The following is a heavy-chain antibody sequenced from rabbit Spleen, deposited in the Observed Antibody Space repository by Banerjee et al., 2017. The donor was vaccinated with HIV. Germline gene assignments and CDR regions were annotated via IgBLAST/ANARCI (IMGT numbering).Heavy chain of an antibody. V-gene: IGHV1S40*01. J-gene: IGHJ6*01. CDR1: GFSFNSGYD. CDR2: IYTGSSGGT. CDR3: ARDTGTSFSTYGMDI. D-gene: IGHD8-1*01. Sequence: QSLEESGGGLVKPGASLTLTCKASGFSFNSGYDMCWVRQAPGKGLQWIACIYTGSSGGTYSATWAKGRFTISKTSSTTVTLQMTSLTAADTATYFCARDTGTSFSTYGMDIWGPGTLVTVS.